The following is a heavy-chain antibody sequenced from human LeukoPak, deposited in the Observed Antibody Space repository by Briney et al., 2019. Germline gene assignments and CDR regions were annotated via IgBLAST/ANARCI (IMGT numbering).Heavy chain of an antibody. D-gene: IGHD3-10*01. Sequence: PSETLSLTCTVSGYSISSGYYWGWIRQPPGKGLEWIGTIFYSGSTYYNPSLKSRVTISVDTSKNQFSLKLSSVTAADTAVYYCARSYRYYYGSGSYYDSYYYYYMDVWGKGTTVTISS. J-gene: IGHJ6*03. V-gene: IGHV4-38-2*02. CDR2: IFYSGST. CDR3: ARSYRYYYGSGSYYDSYYYYYMDV. CDR1: GYSISSGYY.